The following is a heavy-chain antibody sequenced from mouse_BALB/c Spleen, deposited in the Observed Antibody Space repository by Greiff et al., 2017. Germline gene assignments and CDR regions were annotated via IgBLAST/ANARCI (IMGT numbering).Heavy chain of an antibody. CDR3: ARDSGYGNYDYFDY. Sequence: QVQLKESGPGLVAPSQSLSITCTVSGFSLTSYGVHWVRQPPGKGLEWLGVIWAGGSTNYNSALMSRLSISKDNSKSQVFLKMNSLQTDDTAMYYCARDSGYGNYDYFDYWGQGTTLTVSS. V-gene: IGHV2-9*02. CDR2: IWAGGST. J-gene: IGHJ2*01. CDR1: GFSLTSYG. D-gene: IGHD2-1*01.